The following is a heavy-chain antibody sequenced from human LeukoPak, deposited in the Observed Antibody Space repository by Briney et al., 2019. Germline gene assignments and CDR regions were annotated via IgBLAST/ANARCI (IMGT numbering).Heavy chain of an antibody. D-gene: IGHD1-26*01. J-gene: IGHJ4*02. CDR3: ARSPQGTIVGSPLSDY. CDR1: GFTFSSYA. CDR2: ISYDGSNK. Sequence: TGGSLRLSCAASGFTFSSYAMHWVRQAPGKGLEWVAVISYDGSNKYYADSVKGRFTISRDNPKNTLYLQMNSLRAEDTAVYYCARSPQGTIVGSPLSDYWGQGTLVTVSS. V-gene: IGHV3-30-3*01.